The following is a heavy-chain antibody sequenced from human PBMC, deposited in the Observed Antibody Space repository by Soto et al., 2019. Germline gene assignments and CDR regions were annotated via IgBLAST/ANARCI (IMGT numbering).Heavy chain of an antibody. D-gene: IGHD2-8*01. Sequence: QVQLQESGPGLVKPSQTLSLTCTVSGGSISSGDYYWSCIRQPPGKGLEWIGYIYYSGSTYYNPSLKSRVTISVDTSKNQFSLKLSSVTAADTAVYYCARLSPPCTNGVCYHDYYYYGMDVWGQGTTVTVSS. CDR3: ARLSPPCTNGVCYHDYYYYGMDV. CDR1: GGSISSGDYY. J-gene: IGHJ6*02. CDR2: IYYSGST. V-gene: IGHV4-30-4*01.